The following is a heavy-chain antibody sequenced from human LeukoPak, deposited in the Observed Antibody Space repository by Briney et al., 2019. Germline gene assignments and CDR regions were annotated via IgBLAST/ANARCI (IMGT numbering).Heavy chain of an antibody. D-gene: IGHD2-2*02. CDR3: ARGLYYTNYYYMDV. CDR1: GGSISSYY. J-gene: IGHJ6*03. CDR2: IYTSGST. V-gene: IGHV4-4*07. Sequence: SETLSLTCTVSGGSISSYYWSWIRQPAGKGLEWIGRIYTSGSTNYNPSLKSRVTMSVDTSKNQFSLKLSSVTAADTAVYYCARGLYYTNYYYMDVWGKGTTVTISS.